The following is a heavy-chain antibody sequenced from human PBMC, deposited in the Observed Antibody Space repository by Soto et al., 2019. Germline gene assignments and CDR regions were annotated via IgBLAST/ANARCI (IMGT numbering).Heavy chain of an antibody. CDR2: ISGSSGST. J-gene: IGHJ5*02. V-gene: IGHV3-23*01. CDR3: PKVSVVVLVGGDCFDP. CDR1: GFSFSTYA. D-gene: IGHD2-15*01. Sequence: EVQLLESGGGLVQPGGSLRLSCAASGFSFSTYAMSWVRQAPGKGLEWVSGISGSSGSTYYADSVKGRFTVSRDNSKNPLYLKMNSLRADATAVYYCPKVSVVVLVGGDCFDPGGQGTLVSVSS.